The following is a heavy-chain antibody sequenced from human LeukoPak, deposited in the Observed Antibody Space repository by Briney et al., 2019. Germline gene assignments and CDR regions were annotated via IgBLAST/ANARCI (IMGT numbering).Heavy chain of an antibody. CDR2: INPNSGGT. CDR1: GYTFTGYY. V-gene: IGHV1-2*02. Sequence: GASVKVSCKASGYTFTGYYMHWVRQAPGQGLEWMGWINPNSGGTNYAQKFQGRVTMTRDTSISTAYMELSGLRSDDTAVYYCARDLGDIVATTLDYWGQGTLVTVSS. J-gene: IGHJ4*02. D-gene: IGHD5-12*01. CDR3: ARDLGDIVATTLDY.